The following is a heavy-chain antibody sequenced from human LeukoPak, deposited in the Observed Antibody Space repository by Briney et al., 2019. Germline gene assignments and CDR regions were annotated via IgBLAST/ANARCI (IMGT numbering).Heavy chain of an antibody. CDR1: GDSISSSRSY. CDR3: ARRRKSLVRGATPIDY. J-gene: IGHJ4*02. CDR2: IYYSGST. D-gene: IGHD3-10*01. Sequence: SETLSLTCTVSGDSISSSRSYWGWIRQPPGEGLEWIGSIYYSGSTYYNTSLKSRVTISVDTSKNQFSLRLNSVTAADTAVYYCARRRKSLVRGATPIDYWGQGTLVTVSS. V-gene: IGHV4-39*01.